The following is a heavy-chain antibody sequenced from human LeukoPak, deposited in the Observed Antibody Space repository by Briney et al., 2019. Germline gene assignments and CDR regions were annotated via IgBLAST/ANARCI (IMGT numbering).Heavy chain of an antibody. CDR2: ISYSGST. J-gene: IGHJ5*02. Sequence: ASETLSLTCTVSGDSISSRSYSWGWIRQPPGKGLEWIGTISYSGSTYYNPSLKSRVTISVDTSKNQFSLKLSSVTAADTAVYYCARVVVITGNWFDPWGQGTLVTVSS. CDR1: GDSISSRSYS. V-gene: IGHV4-39*07. CDR3: ARVVVITGNWFDP. D-gene: IGHD3-22*01.